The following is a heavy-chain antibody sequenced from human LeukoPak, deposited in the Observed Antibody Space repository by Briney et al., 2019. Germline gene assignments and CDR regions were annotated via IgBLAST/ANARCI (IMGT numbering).Heavy chain of an antibody. CDR2: VSYDGLKK. CDR1: EFTFSDYA. Sequence: GGSLRLSCAATEFTFSDYAIHWVRQAPGKGLEWVAVVSYDGLKKYYADSVKGRFTISRDNSKNTLYLQMNTLRGEDTAVYYCAKDSYNSGWGNYFDYWGQGALVTVSS. D-gene: IGHD6-19*01. CDR3: AKDSYNSGWGNYFDY. V-gene: IGHV3-30*04. J-gene: IGHJ4*02.